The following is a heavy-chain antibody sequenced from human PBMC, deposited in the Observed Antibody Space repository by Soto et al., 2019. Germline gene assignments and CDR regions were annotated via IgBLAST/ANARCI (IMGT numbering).Heavy chain of an antibody. D-gene: IGHD4-17*01. CDR1: SGSISSSNW. Sequence: PSETLSLTCAVSSGSISSSNWWSWVRQPPGKGLEWIGEIYHSGSTNYNPSLKSRVTISVDKSKNQFSLKLSSVTAADTAVYYCARGYGDYYYYYYMDVWGKGTTVTVSS. J-gene: IGHJ6*03. CDR3: ARGYGDYYYYYYMDV. CDR2: IYHSGST. V-gene: IGHV4-4*02.